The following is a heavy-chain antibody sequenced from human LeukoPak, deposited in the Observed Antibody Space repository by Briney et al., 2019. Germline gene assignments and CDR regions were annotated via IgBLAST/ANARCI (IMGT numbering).Heavy chain of an antibody. Sequence: GRSLRLSCAASGFTFSSYGMHWVRQAPGKGLEWVAVISYDGSNKYYADSVKGRFTISRDNSKNTLYLQMNSLRAEDTAVYYCASLSRDLDYWGQGTLVTVSS. V-gene: IGHV3-30*03. CDR3: ASLSRDLDY. CDR1: GFTFSSYG. CDR2: ISYDGSNK. J-gene: IGHJ4*02.